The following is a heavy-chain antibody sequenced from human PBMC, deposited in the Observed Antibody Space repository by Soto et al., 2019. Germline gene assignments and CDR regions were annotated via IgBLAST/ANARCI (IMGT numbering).Heavy chain of an antibody. CDR1: RFTFSTYA. D-gene: IGHD3-16*01. Sequence: QVQLVESGGGVVQPGRSLRLSCAASRFTFSTYAMHWVRQAPGKGLEWVAVISYDGSNKYYADSVKGRFTISRDNSKNTLSLQMNSLRAEDTAVYYCARGGYGGGRCFAYWGQGTLVTVSS. CDR3: ARGGYGGGRCFAY. J-gene: IGHJ4*02. CDR2: ISYDGSNK. V-gene: IGHV3-30*04.